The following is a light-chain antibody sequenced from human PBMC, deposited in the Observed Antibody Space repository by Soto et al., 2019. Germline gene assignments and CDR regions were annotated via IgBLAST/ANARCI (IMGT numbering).Light chain of an antibody. CDR3: QQYKNWPRT. J-gene: IGKJ1*01. CDR1: QSISSN. CDR2: AAS. V-gene: IGKV3-15*01. Sequence: EIVMTQSPATLSVSPGERATLSCRASQSISSNLGWYRAKPGQAPRLLIYAASTRATGIPARFSGSGSGTEFTLTISSLQSEDFAVYYCQQYKNWPRTFGQGTKVDIK.